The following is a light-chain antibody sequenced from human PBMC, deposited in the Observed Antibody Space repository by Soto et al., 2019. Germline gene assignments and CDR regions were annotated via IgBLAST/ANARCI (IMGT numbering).Light chain of an antibody. CDR1: SSNIGSNT. J-gene: IGLJ1*01. Sequence: SVLTQPPPTSWTPGQRVTLSFSGNSSNIGSNTVNWYQQLPGTAPKLLIYSNNQRPSGVPDRFSGSKSGTSASLAISGLQSEDEADYYCAAWDDSLNGLYVFGTGTKVTVL. CDR3: AAWDDSLNGLYV. CDR2: SNN. V-gene: IGLV1-44*01.